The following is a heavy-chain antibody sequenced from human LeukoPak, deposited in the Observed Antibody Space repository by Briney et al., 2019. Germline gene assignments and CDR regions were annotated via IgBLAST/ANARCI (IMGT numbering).Heavy chain of an antibody. CDR2: INWNGGST. CDR1: GFTFSSYG. V-gene: IGHV3-20*04. D-gene: IGHD3-16*01. Sequence: PGGSLRLSCAASGFTFSSYGMHWVRQAPGKGLEWVSGINWNGGSTDYADSVKGRFTISRDSAKNSLYLQMNSLRAEDTAVYYCAKDTSLRHYDYVWGSSPAFDYWGQGTMVTVSS. CDR3: AKDTSLRHYDYVWGSSPAFDY. J-gene: IGHJ4*03.